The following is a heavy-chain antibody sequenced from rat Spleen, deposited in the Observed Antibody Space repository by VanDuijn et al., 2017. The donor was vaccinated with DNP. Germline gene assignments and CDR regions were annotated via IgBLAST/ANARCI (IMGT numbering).Heavy chain of an antibody. J-gene: IGHJ2*01. V-gene: IGHV5-7*01. D-gene: IGHD1-4*01. CDR3: ASRPPPTRGPFDY. CDR1: GFTFSDYN. Sequence: EVQMVESGGGLVKPGRSLKLSCAASGFTFSDYNMAWVRQAPKKGLEWVATISYDDSSTYYRDSVKGRFTISRDNAKNTLYLQMDSLRSEDTATYYCASRPPPTRGPFDYWGQGVTVTVSS. CDR2: ISYDDSST.